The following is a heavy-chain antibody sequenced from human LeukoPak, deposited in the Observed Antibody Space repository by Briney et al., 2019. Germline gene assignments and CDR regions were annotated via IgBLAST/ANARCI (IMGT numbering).Heavy chain of an antibody. CDR2: IKQDGTEK. J-gene: IGHJ4*02. Sequence: GGSLRLSCAASGFTFTTYWMSWVRQAPGKGLEWVANIKQDGTEKYYVDSVKGRFTISRDNAKNSLYLQMNSLTAEDTAVYYCARESFAARWDWGQGTLVTVSS. CDR3: ARESFAARWD. CDR1: GFTFTTYW. D-gene: IGHD6-6*01. V-gene: IGHV3-7*01.